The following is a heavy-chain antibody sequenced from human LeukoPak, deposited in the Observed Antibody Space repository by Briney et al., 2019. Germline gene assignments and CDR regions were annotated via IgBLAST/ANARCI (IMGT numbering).Heavy chain of an antibody. Sequence: GGSLRLSCAASGFTFSSYEMNWVRQAPGKGLEWVSYISSSGSTIYYADSVKGRFTISRDNAKNPHFLQMNSLRVEDTALYYCARGFRNGPFDCWGQGTLVTVSS. J-gene: IGHJ4*02. CDR2: ISSSGSTI. CDR3: ARGFRNGPFDC. V-gene: IGHV3-48*03. CDR1: GFTFSSYE. D-gene: IGHD2-8*01.